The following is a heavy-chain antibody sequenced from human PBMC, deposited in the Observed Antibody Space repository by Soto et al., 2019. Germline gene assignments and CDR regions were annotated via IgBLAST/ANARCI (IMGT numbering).Heavy chain of an antibody. Sequence: EVQLLESGGRLVQPGGSLRLSCEGTGFPFSAYGMSWVRQAPGKGLEWVSSISGSSDTSYYADSVKGRFNISSDNSENTLYLHMNILSADDTAVYYCAKDQRPSHPHAEGYESWGQGTLVTVSS. D-gene: IGHD2-15*01. CDR2: ISGSSDTS. CDR1: GFPFSAYG. V-gene: IGHV3-23*01. CDR3: AKDQRPSHPHAEGYES. J-gene: IGHJ5*02.